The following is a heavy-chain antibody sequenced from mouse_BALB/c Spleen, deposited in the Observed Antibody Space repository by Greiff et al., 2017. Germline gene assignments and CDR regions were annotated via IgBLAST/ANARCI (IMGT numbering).Heavy chain of an antibody. J-gene: IGHJ3*01. V-gene: IGHV5-9-4*01. CDR3: ERGGYYGSSYVPFAY. CDR1: GFTFSSYA. Sequence: EVKLMESGGGLVKPGGSLKLSCAASGFTFSSYAMSWVRQSPEKRLEWVAEISSGGSYTYYPDTVTGRFTISSDNAKNTLYLEMSRLRSEDTAMYDCERGGYYGSSYVPFAYWGQGTLVTVSA. D-gene: IGHD1-1*01. CDR2: ISSGGSYT.